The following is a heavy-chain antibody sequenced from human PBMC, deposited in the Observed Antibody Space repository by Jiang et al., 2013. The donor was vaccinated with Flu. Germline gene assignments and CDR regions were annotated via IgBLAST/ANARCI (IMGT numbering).Heavy chain of an antibody. CDR2: IYAGGST. J-gene: IGHJ3*02. V-gene: IGHV3-53*01. Sequence: GGLIQPGESLRLSCAASGFTVSVNYISWVRQAPGKGLEWVSIIYAGGSTYYADSVKGRFTISRDNSKNTLYLQMNSLRAEDTAVYYCARGARGPRGGFDIWGQGTMVTVFS. CDR3: ARGARGPRGGFDI. CDR1: GFTVSVNY. D-gene: IGHD3-10*01.